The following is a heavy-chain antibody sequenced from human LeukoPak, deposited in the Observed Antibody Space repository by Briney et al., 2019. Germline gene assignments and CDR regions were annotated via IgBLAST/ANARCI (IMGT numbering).Heavy chain of an antibody. J-gene: IGHJ4*02. CDR1: GYTFTNYY. Sequence: ASVKVSCKASGYTFTNYYIHWVRQAPGQGLEWMGITDPIGGSTNYAQKFQGRVTMTRDTSTSTVYMELSSLRSEDSAVYYCARWTTTCLDYWGQGTLVTVSS. CDR3: ARWTTTCLDY. D-gene: IGHD4-11*01. CDR2: TDPIGGST. V-gene: IGHV1-46*01.